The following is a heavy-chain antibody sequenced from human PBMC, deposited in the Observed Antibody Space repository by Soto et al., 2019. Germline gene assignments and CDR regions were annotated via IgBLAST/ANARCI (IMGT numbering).Heavy chain of an antibody. D-gene: IGHD3-3*01. Sequence: QVLLVQSGAEVKKPGSSVKISCKASGGSFGNSAINWVRQTPGQGLEWLGGFIPAYRTLNFAQKFKGRVTITADESTGTAYMTLSGLAPNDTAVYYCATGVIWIGYFTVDSWGQGTRVTVSS. J-gene: IGHJ4*02. CDR1: GGSFGNSA. V-gene: IGHV1-69*01. CDR2: FIPAYRTL. CDR3: ATGVIWIGYFTVDS.